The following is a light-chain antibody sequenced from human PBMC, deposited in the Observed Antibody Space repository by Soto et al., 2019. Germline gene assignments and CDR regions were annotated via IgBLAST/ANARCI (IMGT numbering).Light chain of an antibody. V-gene: IGKV3-20*01. CDR2: GAS. Sequence: EIVLAQSPTTLSFSPGERATLYWNASQSVSSYLAWYQHKPGQAPRLLIYGASTRATGIPDRFSGSGSGTDFTLTISGLEPEDFALYYCQQYGSSPPLTFGGGTKVDIK. J-gene: IGKJ4*01. CDR3: QQYGSSPPLT. CDR1: QSVSSY.